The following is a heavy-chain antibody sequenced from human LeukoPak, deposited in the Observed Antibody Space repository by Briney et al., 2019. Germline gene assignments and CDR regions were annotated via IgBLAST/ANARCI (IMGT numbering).Heavy chain of an antibody. CDR3: ARYSSSSGWFDP. Sequence: KPSETLSLTCTVSGQSISSSSYYWGWIRQPPGKGLEWIGSISYSGNTYYKPSLKSRVTISVDTSKNQFSLRLSSVTAADTAVYYCARYSSSSGWFDPWGQGTLVTVSS. CDR1: GQSISSSSYY. J-gene: IGHJ5*02. CDR2: ISYSGNT. D-gene: IGHD6-6*01. V-gene: IGHV4-39*01.